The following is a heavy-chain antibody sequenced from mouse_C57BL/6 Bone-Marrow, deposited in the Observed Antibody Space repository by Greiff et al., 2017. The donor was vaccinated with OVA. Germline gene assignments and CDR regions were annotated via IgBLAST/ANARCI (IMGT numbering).Heavy chain of an antibody. Sequence: EVKLVESGGGLVQPGGSLKLSCAASGFTFSDSYMYWVRQTPEKRLEWVAYISNGGGSTYYPDTVKGRFTISRANAKNTLYLQMSRLKSEDTAMYYCARHRVTTVVGDWYFDVWGTGTTVTVSS. CDR3: ARHRVTTVVGDWYFDV. D-gene: IGHD1-1*01. V-gene: IGHV5-12*01. CDR1: GFTFSDSY. J-gene: IGHJ1*03. CDR2: ISNGGGST.